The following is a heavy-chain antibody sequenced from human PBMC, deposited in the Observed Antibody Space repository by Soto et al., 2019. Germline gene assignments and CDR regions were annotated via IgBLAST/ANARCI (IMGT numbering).Heavy chain of an antibody. CDR2: TYYRSKWYN. J-gene: IGHJ5*02. CDR1: GDSVSSNSAA. Sequence: PSQTLSLTCAISGDSVSSNSAAWNWIRQSPSRGLEWLGRTYYRSKWYNDYAVSVKSRITITPDTSKNQFSLQLNSVTPEDTAVYCCARGGPGIAAAGRVSWFDPWGQGTLVTVSS. CDR3: ARGGPGIAAAGRVSWFDP. V-gene: IGHV6-1*01. D-gene: IGHD6-13*01.